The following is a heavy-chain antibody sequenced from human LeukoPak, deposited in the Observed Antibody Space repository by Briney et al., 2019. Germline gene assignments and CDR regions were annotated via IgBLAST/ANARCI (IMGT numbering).Heavy chain of an antibody. CDR2: IIPIFGTT. D-gene: IGHD3-22*01. CDR1: GGTFSSYA. Sequence: SVKVSCKASGGTFSSYAISWVRQAPGQGLEWMGGIIPIFGTTNYAQNFQGRVTITADESTSTAYMDLSSLTSEDTAVYYCAGQTYYDSSGYYPYFDYWGQGTLVTVSS. V-gene: IGHV1-69*13. CDR3: AGQTYYDSSGYYPYFDY. J-gene: IGHJ4*02.